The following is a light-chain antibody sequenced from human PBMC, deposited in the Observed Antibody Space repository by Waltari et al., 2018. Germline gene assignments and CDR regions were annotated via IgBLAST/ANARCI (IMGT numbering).Light chain of an antibody. CDR2: GAS. V-gene: IGKV3-15*01. J-gene: IGKJ1*01. Sequence: EIVMTQSPVPLSLSPGERATLPCRASQSVTSNLAWYQQKPGQSPRLLIYGASTRATGIAARFSGSGSGTEFTLTISSLQSEDFALYYCQQYNDWPRTFGQGTKVEI. CDR1: QSVTSN. CDR3: QQYNDWPRT.